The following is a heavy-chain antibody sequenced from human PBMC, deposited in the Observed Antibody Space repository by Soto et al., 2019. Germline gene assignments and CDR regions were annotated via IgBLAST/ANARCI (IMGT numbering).Heavy chain of an antibody. D-gene: IGHD2-15*01. CDR3: ARDWAGPESCSVFDY. CDR1: GFTFSSYA. J-gene: IGHJ4*02. V-gene: IGHV3-30-3*01. Sequence: PGGSLRLSCAASGFTFSSYAMNWVRQAPGKGLEWVAFISYDGSNKYYADSVKGQFTISSDNSTNPLDPQMDTLSADATAVFYCARDWAGPESCSVFDYWRQGTRVTVSS. CDR2: ISYDGSNK.